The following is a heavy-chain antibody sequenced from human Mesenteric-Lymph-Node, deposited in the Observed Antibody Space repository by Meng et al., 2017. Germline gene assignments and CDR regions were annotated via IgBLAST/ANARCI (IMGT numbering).Heavy chain of an antibody. CDR1: GFTFSSYG. CDR2: ISYSGSTK. D-gene: IGHD6-13*01. V-gene: IGHV3-30*03. Sequence: GESLKISCAASGFTFSSYGMHWVRQAPGKGLEWVAVISYSGSTKYYADSVKGRFTISRDDSKRMLFLQMKSLRTEDTAVYYCVREFDTSNWYSTYFEHWGQGTLVTVSS. J-gene: IGHJ4*02. CDR3: VREFDTSNWYSTYFEH.